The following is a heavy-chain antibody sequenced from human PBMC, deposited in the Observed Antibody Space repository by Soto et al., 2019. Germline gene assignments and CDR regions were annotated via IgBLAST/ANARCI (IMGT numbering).Heavy chain of an antibody. J-gene: IGHJ4*02. Sequence: ASVKVSCKASGYTFTSYYMHWVRQAPGQGLEWMGIINPSGGSTSYAQKFQGRVTMTSDTSTSTVYMELRSLRSEDTAVYYCAREVGSGIYFDYWGQGTLVTVSS. CDR2: INPSGGST. D-gene: IGHD1-26*01. CDR1: GYTFTSYY. V-gene: IGHV1-46*01. CDR3: AREVGSGIYFDY.